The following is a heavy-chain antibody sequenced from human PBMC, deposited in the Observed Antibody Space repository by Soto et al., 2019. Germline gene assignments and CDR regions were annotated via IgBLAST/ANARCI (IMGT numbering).Heavy chain of an antibody. D-gene: IGHD1-26*01. V-gene: IGHV3-23*01. CDR3: AKAGTGTTPHYYYYGMDV. CDR1: GFTFSSYA. J-gene: IGHJ6*02. Sequence: PGGSLRLSCAASGFTFSSYAMSWVRQAPGKGLEWVSAISGSGGSTYYADSVKGRFTISRDNSKNTLYLQMNSLRAEDTAVYYCAKAGTGTTPHYYYYGMDVWGQGTTVTVSS. CDR2: ISGSGGST.